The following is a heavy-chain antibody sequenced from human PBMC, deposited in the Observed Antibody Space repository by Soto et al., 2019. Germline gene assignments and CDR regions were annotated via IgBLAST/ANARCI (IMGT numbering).Heavy chain of an antibody. J-gene: IGHJ4*02. CDR3: ASLRSRWNIDY. CDR2: IYYTGST. V-gene: IGHV4-30-4*01. CDR1: GGSISTDDHY. D-gene: IGHD6-13*01. Sequence: VQLQESGPGLVKPSQTLSLTCTVSGGSISTDDHYWSWIRQPPGKGLEWIGYIYYTGSTHYNPSLKSRLLTSLDTSKNQFSLQLTSVTAADTAVYYCASLRSRWNIDYWGQGTLVTVSS.